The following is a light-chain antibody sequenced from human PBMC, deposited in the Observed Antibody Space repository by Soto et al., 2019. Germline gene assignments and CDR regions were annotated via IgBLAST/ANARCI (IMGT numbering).Light chain of an antibody. CDR3: QQYNSYSGT. V-gene: IGKV1-5*03. CDR1: QSISSW. Sequence: DIQMTQSPSTLSASVGDRVTITCRAIQSISSWLAWYQQKPGKAPKLLIYKASSLESGVPSRFSGSGSGTEFTLTISSLQPDDFATYYCQQYNSYSGTFGQGTKVEIK. CDR2: KAS. J-gene: IGKJ1*01.